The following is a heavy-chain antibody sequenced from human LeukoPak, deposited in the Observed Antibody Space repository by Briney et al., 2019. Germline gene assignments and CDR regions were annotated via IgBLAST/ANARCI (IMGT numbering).Heavy chain of an antibody. V-gene: IGHV3-23*01. Sequence: GGSLRLSCAASPFTFSNYAMTWVRQAPGKGLEWVSTITSSGASTDYADSVKGRFTISRDNSKNTLFLQMNSLRADDTAVYYRAKGGPTVATPFDYWGQGTLVTVSS. J-gene: IGHJ4*02. CDR2: ITSSGAST. D-gene: IGHD4-23*01. CDR1: PFTFSNYA. CDR3: AKGGPTVATPFDY.